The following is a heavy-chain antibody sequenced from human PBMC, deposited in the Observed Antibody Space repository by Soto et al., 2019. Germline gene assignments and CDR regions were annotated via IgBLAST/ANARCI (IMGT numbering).Heavy chain of an antibody. V-gene: IGHV3-30*04. J-gene: IGHJ5*02. CDR1: GFSFRNSA. CDR2: ISFDGSNK. CDR3: ARDVPPHSSASWFDP. Sequence: QVQLVESGGGVVQPGRSLRLSCAASGFSFRNSAMHWVRQAPGKGLEWVAMISFDGSNKHYADSMRGRFTISRDNPKNTLYLQMTGLRPEVTGVHFGARDVPPHSSASWFDPWRHGTMVTVSS. D-gene: IGHD4-4*01.